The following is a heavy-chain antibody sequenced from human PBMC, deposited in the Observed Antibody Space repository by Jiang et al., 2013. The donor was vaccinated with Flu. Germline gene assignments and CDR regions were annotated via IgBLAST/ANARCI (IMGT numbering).Heavy chain of an antibody. J-gene: IGHJ5*02. Sequence: GAEVKKPGASAKVSCKASGYTFTGYYMHWVRQAPGQGLEWMGWMNPNSGNTGYAQKFQGRVTMTRNTSISTAYMELSSLRSEDTAVYYCARDSSRGSSFRRFDPWGQGTLVTVSS. CDR1: GYTFTGYY. CDR3: ARDSSRGSSFRRFDP. V-gene: IGHV1-8*02. D-gene: IGHD6-13*01. CDR2: MNPNSGNT.